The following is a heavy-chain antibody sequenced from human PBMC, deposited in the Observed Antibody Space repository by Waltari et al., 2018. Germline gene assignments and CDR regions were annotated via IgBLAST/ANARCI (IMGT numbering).Heavy chain of an antibody. Sequence: EVQLVESGGALVQPGGSLRLSCATTGLTYSRYWMHWVRQAPGEGLMWVSHIESDESRTTYADSVKCRFTISRDNAKNTVYLQMNSLKDEDTAVYYCVRDEPGDGLDYWGQGTRVTVSS. CDR3: VRDEPGDGLDY. V-gene: IGHV3-74*03. CDR2: IESDESRT. D-gene: IGHD7-27*01. CDR1: GLTYSRYW. J-gene: IGHJ4*02.